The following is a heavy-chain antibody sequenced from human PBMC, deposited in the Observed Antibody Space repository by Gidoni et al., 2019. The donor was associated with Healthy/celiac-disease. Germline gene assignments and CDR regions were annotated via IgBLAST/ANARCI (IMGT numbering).Heavy chain of an antibody. Sequence: EVQLVESGGGLVQPGGSLRLSCAASGFTFSSYWMHLVRQAPGKGLVWVSRSNSDGSSTSYADSVKGRFTISRDNAKNTLYLQMNSLRAEDTAVYYCARDRITMVRGVIFYWGQGTLVTVSS. CDR1: GFTFSSYW. CDR3: ARDRITMVRGVIFY. V-gene: IGHV3-74*01. CDR2: SNSDGSST. J-gene: IGHJ4*02. D-gene: IGHD3-10*01.